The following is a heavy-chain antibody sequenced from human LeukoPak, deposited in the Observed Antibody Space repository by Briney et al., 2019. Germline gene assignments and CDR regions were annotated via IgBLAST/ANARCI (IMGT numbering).Heavy chain of an antibody. CDR3: AKDLEYSSGWYPDY. Sequence: GGSLRLSCAASGFTFSSYAMSWVRQAPGKGLEWVSAISGSGGSTYYADSVKGRFTISRDNSKNTLYLQMNSLRAEDTAVYYCAKDLEYSSGWYPDYWGQGTLVTVSS. V-gene: IGHV3-23*01. CDR1: GFTFSSYA. D-gene: IGHD6-19*01. J-gene: IGHJ4*02. CDR2: ISGSGGST.